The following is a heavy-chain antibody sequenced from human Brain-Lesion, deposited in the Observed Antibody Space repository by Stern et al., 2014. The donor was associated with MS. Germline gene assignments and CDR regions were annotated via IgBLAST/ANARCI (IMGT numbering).Heavy chain of an antibody. CDR1: GFTFGNYW. Sequence: EVQLVEPGGGLVQPGGSLTISCTAAGFTFGNYWMTWVRQAPGKGLEWVANIKADGTEKNYVDSVKGRFTISRDNARNSLYLQMNSLRVEDTALYYCARVYNTIYGIVTQRGSGMDVWGQGTTVIVSS. CDR3: ARVYNTIYGIVTQRGSGMDV. V-gene: IGHV3-7*01. J-gene: IGHJ6*02. D-gene: IGHD3-3*01. CDR2: IKADGTEK.